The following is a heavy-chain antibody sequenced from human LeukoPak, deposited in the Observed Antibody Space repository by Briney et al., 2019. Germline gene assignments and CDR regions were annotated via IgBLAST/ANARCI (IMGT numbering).Heavy chain of an antibody. Sequence: GASVKVSCKASGYTFTSYYMHWVRQAPGQGLEWMGIINPSGGSTSYAQKFQDRVTMTRDMSTSTVYMELSSLRSEDTAVYYCARAASYCSSTSCQYDAFDIWGQGTMVTVSS. CDR3: ARAASYCSSTSCQYDAFDI. CDR2: INPSGGST. CDR1: GYTFTSYY. V-gene: IGHV1-46*01. D-gene: IGHD2-2*01. J-gene: IGHJ3*02.